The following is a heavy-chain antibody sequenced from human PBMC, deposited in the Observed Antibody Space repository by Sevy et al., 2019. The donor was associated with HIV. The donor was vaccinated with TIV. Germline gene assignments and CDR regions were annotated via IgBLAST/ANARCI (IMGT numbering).Heavy chain of an antibody. CDR1: GDTFTRHY. V-gene: IGHV1-46*01. Sequence: ASVKVSCKASGDTFTRHYMHWVRQAPGQGLEWMGIIDPSGDNANYSQKFQGRLTMTRDTSTSTAYMELSSLRSEDTAVYYCARADPPQHFDSWGQGTLVTVSS. CDR3: ARADPPQHFDS. CDR2: IDPSGDNA. J-gene: IGHJ4*02.